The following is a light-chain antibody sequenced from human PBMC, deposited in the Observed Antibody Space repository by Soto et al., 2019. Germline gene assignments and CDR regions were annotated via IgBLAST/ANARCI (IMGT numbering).Light chain of an antibody. Sequence: DIQMTQSPSSLSASIGDSVTLTCRASQSIAIYLNWYQQRPGKAPKLLIYAASSFPSGVPSRFSGSGSGTDFTLTISSLQPEDFATYYCQQSYTTPSITFGQGTRLEIK. V-gene: IGKV1-39*01. CDR3: QQSYTTPSIT. CDR1: QSIAIY. J-gene: IGKJ5*01. CDR2: AAS.